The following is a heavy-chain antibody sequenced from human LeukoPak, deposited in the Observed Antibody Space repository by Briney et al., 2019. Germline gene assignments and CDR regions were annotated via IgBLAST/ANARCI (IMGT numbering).Heavy chain of an antibody. Sequence: GGSLRLSCAASGFTFSSYEMNWVRQAPGKGLEWVSYISSSGSTIYYADSVKGRFTISRDNAKNSLSLQMNSLRAEDTAVFYCARERTGSPYWGQGTLVTVSS. J-gene: IGHJ4*02. CDR2: ISSSGSTI. D-gene: IGHD4-17*01. CDR3: ARERTGSPY. V-gene: IGHV3-48*03. CDR1: GFTFSSYE.